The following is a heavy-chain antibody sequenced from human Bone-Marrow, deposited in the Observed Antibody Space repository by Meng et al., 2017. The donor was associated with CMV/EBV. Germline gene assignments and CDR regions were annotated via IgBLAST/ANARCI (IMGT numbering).Heavy chain of an antibody. CDR1: GFTVSNHG. CDR2: IQHDGSNK. V-gene: IGHV3-30*02. D-gene: IGHD2-8*01. Sequence: GGSLRLSCAASGFTVSNHGMHWVRQAPGRGLDWLAFIQHDGSNKYYADSVKGRFTISRDNSKNTLYLQMSSLRAEDTAVYYCARASVLMVIYYYGMDVWGQGTTVTVSS. J-gene: IGHJ6*02. CDR3: ARASVLMVIYYYGMDV.